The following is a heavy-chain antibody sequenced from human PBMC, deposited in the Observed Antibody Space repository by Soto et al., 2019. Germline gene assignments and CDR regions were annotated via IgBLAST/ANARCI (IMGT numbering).Heavy chain of an antibody. CDR3: ARVDQVWASTGTHTIFDY. CDR2: IIPIFGTA. V-gene: IGHV1-69*13. J-gene: IGHJ4*02. D-gene: IGHD1-1*01. CDR1: GGTFSSYA. Sequence: ASVKVSGKASGGTFSSYAISWVRQAPGQGLEWMGGIIPIFGTANYAQKFQGRVTITADESTSTAYMELSSLRSEDTAVYYCARVDQVWASTGTHTIFDYWGQGTLVTVSS.